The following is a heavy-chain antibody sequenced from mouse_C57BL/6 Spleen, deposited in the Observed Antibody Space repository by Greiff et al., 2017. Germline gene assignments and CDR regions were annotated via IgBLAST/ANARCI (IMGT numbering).Heavy chain of an antibody. Sequence: QVQLQQPGAELVMPGASVKLSCKASGYTFTSYWMHWVKQRPGQGLEWIGEIDPSDSYTNYNQKFKGKSTLTVDKSSSTAYMQLSSLTSEDSAVYYSARCYAVTTGGWFAYWGQGTLVTVSA. D-gene: IGHD2-2*01. CDR2: IDPSDSYT. V-gene: IGHV1-69*01. CDR1: GYTFTSYW. J-gene: IGHJ3*01. CDR3: ARCYAVTTGGWFAY.